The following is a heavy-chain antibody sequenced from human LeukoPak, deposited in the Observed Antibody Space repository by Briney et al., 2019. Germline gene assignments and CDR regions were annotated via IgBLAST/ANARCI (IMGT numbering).Heavy chain of an antibody. V-gene: IGHV1-46*01. CDR1: GFTFSDYA. CDR2: INPSGGST. J-gene: IGHJ4*02. CDR3: AREGYYYGSGSYISY. D-gene: IGHD3-10*01. Sequence: GGSLRLSYAASGFTFSDYAMHWVRQAPGQGLEWMGIINPSGGSTSYAQKFQGRVTMTRDTSTSTVYMELSSLRSEDTAVYYCAREGYYYGSGSYISYWGQGTLVTVSS.